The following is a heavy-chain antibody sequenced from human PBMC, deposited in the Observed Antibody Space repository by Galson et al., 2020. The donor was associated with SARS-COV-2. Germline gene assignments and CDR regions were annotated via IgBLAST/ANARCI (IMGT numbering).Heavy chain of an antibody. CDR2: ISSSGSTI. V-gene: IGHV3-11*01. CDR3: ASLWFGVRHWFAP. J-gene: IGHJ5*02. D-gene: IGHD3-10*01. Sequence: GESLKISCAASGFTFSDYYMSWIRQAPGKGLEWVSYISSSGSTIYYADSVKGRVTISRDNAKNSLYLQMNSLRAEDTAVYYCASLWFGVRHWFAPWGQGTLVTVSS. CDR1: GFTFSDYY.